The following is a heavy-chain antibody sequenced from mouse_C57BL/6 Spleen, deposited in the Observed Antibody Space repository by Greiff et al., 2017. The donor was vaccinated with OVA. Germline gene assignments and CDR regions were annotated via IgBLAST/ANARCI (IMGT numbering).Heavy chain of an antibody. V-gene: IGHV5-17*01. CDR1: GFTFSDYG. CDR3: ARNDDDGYYYAMDY. CDR2: ISSGSSTI. D-gene: IGHD2-4*01. J-gene: IGHJ4*01. Sequence: EVQLAESGGGLVKPGGSLKLSCAASGFTFSDYGMHWVRQAPEKGLEWVAYISSGSSTIYYADTVKGRFTISRDNAKNTLVLQMTSLRSEDTAMYYCARNDDDGYYYAMDYWGQGTSVTVSS.